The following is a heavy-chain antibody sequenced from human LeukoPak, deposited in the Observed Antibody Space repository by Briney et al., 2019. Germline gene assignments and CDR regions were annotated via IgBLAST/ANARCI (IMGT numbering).Heavy chain of an antibody. J-gene: IGHJ4*02. CDR3: TTGGRSWYSAALTLDY. Sequence: PGGSLRLSCAAAGFTFSNAWMSWVRQAPGKGLEWVGRIKSKTDGGTPDYAAPVKGRFTISRDDSKNTLYLQMNSLKTEDTAVYYCTTGGRSWYSAALTLDYWGQGTLVTVSS. CDR1: GFTFSNAW. D-gene: IGHD6-13*01. V-gene: IGHV3-15*01. CDR2: IKSKTDGGTP.